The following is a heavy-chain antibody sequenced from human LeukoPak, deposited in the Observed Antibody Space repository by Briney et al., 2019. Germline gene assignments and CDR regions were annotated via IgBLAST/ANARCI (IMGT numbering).Heavy chain of an antibody. CDR2: ITSSSTYI. J-gene: IGHJ6*02. D-gene: IGHD6-13*01. CDR3: ARVLGVAAAGRGRYYYGMDV. CDR1: GFTFSSYS. V-gene: IGHV3-21*01. Sequence: PGESLRLSCATSGFTFSSYSMNWVRQAPGKGLEWVSSITSSSTYIYYADSVKGRFTISRDNARNSLNLQMNSLRTDDSAVYYCARVLGVAAAGRGRYYYGMDVWGQGTTITVSS.